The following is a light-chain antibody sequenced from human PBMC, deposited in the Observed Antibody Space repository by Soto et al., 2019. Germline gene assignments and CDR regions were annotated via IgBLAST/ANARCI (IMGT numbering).Light chain of an antibody. CDR1: QSVLSSSNNKNN. V-gene: IGKV4-1*01. CDR2: WAS. CDR3: QQYNNWPPET. Sequence: DIVMTQSPDSLAVSLGERATINCKSSQSVLSSSNNKNNLAWHQQKPGQPPKLLIYWASTRESGVPDRFSGSGSGTDFTLTISSLQSEDFAVYYCQQYNNWPPETFGQGTKVDIK. J-gene: IGKJ1*01.